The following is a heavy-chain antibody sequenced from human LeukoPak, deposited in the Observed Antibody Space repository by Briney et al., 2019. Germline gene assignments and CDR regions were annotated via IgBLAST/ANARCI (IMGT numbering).Heavy chain of an antibody. CDR2: ISYDGSNK. CDR1: GFTFSSYG. CDR3: AKGGRRIQLWWSFDY. V-gene: IGHV3-30*18. D-gene: IGHD5-18*01. J-gene: IGHJ4*02. Sequence: SGGSLRLSCAASGFTFSSYGMHWVRQAPGKGLEWVAVISYDGSNKYYADSVKGRFTISRDNSKNTLYLQMNSLRAEDTAVYYCAKGGRRIQLWWSFDYWGQGTLVTVSS.